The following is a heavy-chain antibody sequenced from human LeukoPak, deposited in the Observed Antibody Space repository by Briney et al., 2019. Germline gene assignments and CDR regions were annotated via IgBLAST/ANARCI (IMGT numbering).Heavy chain of an antibody. V-gene: IGHV4-34*01. Sequence: PSETLSLTCAVYGGSFSGFYWSWIRHVPGKGLEWIGEINYTGSTSYNPSLKSRVTISVDTSQNQFFLLLTSVTAAGTAVYYCARVAGYLPTRWFDPWGQGTHVTVSS. J-gene: IGHJ5*02. D-gene: IGHD6-25*01. CDR1: GGSFSGFY. CDR3: ARVAGYLPTRWFDP. CDR2: INYTGST.